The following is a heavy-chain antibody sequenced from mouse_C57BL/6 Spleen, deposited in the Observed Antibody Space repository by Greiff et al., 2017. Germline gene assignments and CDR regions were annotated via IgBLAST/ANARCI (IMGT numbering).Heavy chain of an antibody. V-gene: IGHV10-1*01. Sequence: GGGLVQPKGSLKLSCAASGFSFNTYAMNWVRQAPGKGLEWVARIRSKSNNYATYYADSVKDRFTISRDDSESMLYLQMNNLKTEDTAMYYCVRQGGRGYFDYWGQGTTLTVSS. CDR2: IRSKSNNYAT. D-gene: IGHD3-3*01. J-gene: IGHJ2*01. CDR3: VRQGGRGYFDY. CDR1: GFSFNTYA.